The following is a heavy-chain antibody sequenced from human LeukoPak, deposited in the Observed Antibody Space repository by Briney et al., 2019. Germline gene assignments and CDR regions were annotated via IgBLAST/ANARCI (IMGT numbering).Heavy chain of an antibody. J-gene: IGHJ4*02. Sequence: GGSLRLSCAASGFTFDDYGMSWVRQAPGKGLEWVSGINWNGGSTGYADSVKGRFTISRDNAKNSLYLQMNSLRAEDTALYYCARILHILRLLEWSSFDYWGQGTLVTVSS. CDR2: INWNGGST. D-gene: IGHD3-3*01. V-gene: IGHV3-20*04. CDR1: GFTFDDYG. CDR3: ARILHILRLLEWSSFDY.